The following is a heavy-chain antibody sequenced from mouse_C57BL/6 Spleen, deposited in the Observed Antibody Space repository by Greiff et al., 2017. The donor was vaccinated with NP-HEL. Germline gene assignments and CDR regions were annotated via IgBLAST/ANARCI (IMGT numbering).Heavy chain of an antibody. Sequence: EVQLQQSGAELVKPGASVKLSCTASGFNIKDYYMHWVKQRTEQGLEGIGRIDPEDGETKYDPKFQGKATITADTSSNTAYLQLSSLTSEDTAVYYCASELRLLFAYWGQGTLVTVSA. D-gene: IGHD3-2*02. CDR2: IDPEDGET. V-gene: IGHV14-2*01. CDR1: GFNIKDYY. J-gene: IGHJ3*01. CDR3: ASELRLLFAY.